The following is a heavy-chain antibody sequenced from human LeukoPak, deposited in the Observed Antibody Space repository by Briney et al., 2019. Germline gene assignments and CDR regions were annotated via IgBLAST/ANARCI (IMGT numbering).Heavy chain of an antibody. Sequence: PSETLSLTCTVSGGSISSSSYYWGWIRQPPGKGLEWIGSIYYSGSTYYNPSLKSRVTISVDTSKNQFSLKLSSVTAADTAVYYCARGHSSYYYYYYMDVWGKGTTVTVSS. D-gene: IGHD2/OR15-2a*01. CDR3: ARGHSSYYYYYYMDV. CDR1: GGSISSSSYY. V-gene: IGHV4-39*07. J-gene: IGHJ6*03. CDR2: IYYSGST.